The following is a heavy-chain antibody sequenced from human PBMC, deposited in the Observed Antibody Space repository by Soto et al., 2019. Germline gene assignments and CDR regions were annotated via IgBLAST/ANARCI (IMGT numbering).Heavy chain of an antibody. V-gene: IGHV3-13*01. CDR1: GFTFSNYD. CDR2: ITTAGDT. J-gene: IGHJ6*02. Sequence: EVQLVESGGGLVQPGGSLRLSCAASGFTFSNYDTHWVRQVTGKGLEWVSGITTAGDTYYPGSVKGRFTISREKAKNSLYLQMNSLSAGDTAVYYCSRELHGGSYGMDVWGQGTTVTVSS. CDR3: SRELHGGSYGMDV.